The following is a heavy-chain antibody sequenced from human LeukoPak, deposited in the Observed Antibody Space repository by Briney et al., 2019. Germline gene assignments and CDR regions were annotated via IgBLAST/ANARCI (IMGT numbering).Heavy chain of an antibody. J-gene: IGHJ4*02. CDR1: GFTFSSDA. CDR2: VGGSSGGST. V-gene: IGHV3-23*01. CDR3: VREDTPATANY. Sequence: GGSLRLSCAASGFTFSSDAMNRVRLAPGKGLEWVSSVGGSSGGSTQYADAVKGRFTVSRDNSKDTLFLQMHSLRPGDTAVYYCVREDTPATANYWGQGTLVTISS. D-gene: IGHD2-21*02.